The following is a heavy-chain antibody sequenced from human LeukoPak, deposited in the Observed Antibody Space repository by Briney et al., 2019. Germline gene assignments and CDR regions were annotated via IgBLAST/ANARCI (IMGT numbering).Heavy chain of an antibody. V-gene: IGHV3-7*01. CDR1: GFPFTSHW. CDR3: ASGGGWVFFN. Sequence: GGSLRLSCAASGFPFTSHWLSWFRQSPGRGLEWVAHIDSDGSEKNYVDSVRGRFTISRDNARNSQFLQMNSLRAEDTAVYYCASGGGWVFFNWGQGTLVTVSS. J-gene: IGHJ4*02. D-gene: IGHD6-19*01. CDR2: IDSDGSEK.